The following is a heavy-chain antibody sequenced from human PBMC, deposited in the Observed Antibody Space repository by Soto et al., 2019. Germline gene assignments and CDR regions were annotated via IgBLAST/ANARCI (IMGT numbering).Heavy chain of an antibody. V-gene: IGHV4-31*03. D-gene: IGHD3-10*01. CDR3: AGVPVLLLGVFDS. CDR2: IDYSGST. Sequence: QVQLQESGPGLVKPSQTLSLTCTVSGGSISSGGYYWSWIRQHPGKGLEWIGYIDYSGSTYYNPSVKSRVTDSVDTSKHQFSRKLISVTAADTAVYYCAGVPVLLLGVFDSWGQGTLVTVSS. CDR1: GGSISSGGYY. J-gene: IGHJ4*02.